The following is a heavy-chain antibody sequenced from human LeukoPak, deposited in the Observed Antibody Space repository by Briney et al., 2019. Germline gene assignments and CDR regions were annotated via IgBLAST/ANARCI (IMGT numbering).Heavy chain of an antibody. CDR1: GFTFSSYG. CDR3: ARGASWVVVPAAYFDY. CDR2: IWYDGSNK. V-gene: IGHV3-33*01. Sequence: GGSLRLSCAASGFTFSSYGMHWVRQAPGKGLEWVAVIWYDGSNKYYADSVKGRFTISRDNSKNTLYLQMNSLRAEDTAVYYCARGASWVVVPAAYFDYWGQGTLVTVSS. D-gene: IGHD2-2*01. J-gene: IGHJ4*02.